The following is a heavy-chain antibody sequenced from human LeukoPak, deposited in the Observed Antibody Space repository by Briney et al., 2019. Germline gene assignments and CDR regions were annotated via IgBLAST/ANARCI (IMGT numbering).Heavy chain of an antibody. CDR2: ISSSSSYI. CDR1: GFTFSSYS. J-gene: IGHJ5*02. D-gene: IGHD3-10*01. Sequence: GGSLRLSCAASGFTFSSYSMNWVRQAPGKGLEWVSSISSSSSYIYYADSVKGRFTISRDNDKNSLYLKMNSLRAEDTAVYYCARDCPRGGFDPWGQGTLVTVSS. CDR3: ARDCPRGGFDP. V-gene: IGHV3-21*01.